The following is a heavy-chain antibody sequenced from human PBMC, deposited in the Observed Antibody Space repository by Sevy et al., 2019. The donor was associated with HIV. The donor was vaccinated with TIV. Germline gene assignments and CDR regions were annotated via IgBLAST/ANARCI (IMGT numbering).Heavy chain of an antibody. D-gene: IGHD2-15*01. CDR1: GYTFTTYR. V-gene: IGHV1-18*04. CDR2: ISPHNGDT. J-gene: IGHJ5*02. CDR3: AGAFCSGGRCYSLEH. Sequence: ASVKVSCKASGYTFTTYRITWVRQAPGQGLEWMGWISPHNGDTNYAQKDRGRVTMTTDTSTSTAYMELRSLGSDDTAVYYCAGAFCSGGRCYSLEHWGQGTLVTVSS.